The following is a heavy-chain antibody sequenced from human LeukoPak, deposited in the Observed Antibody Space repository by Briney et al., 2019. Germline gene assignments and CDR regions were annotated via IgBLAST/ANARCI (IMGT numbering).Heavy chain of an antibody. V-gene: IGHV3-48*03. D-gene: IGHD3-10*01. CDR1: GFTFSSYE. CDR3: ASGWFGELSFIFDY. J-gene: IGHJ4*02. Sequence: GGSLRLSCAASGFTFSSYEMNWVRQAPGKGLEWVSYISSSGSTIYYADSVKGRFTISRDNAKNSLYLQMNSLRAEDTAVYYCASGWFGELSFIFDYWGQGTLVTVSS. CDR2: ISSSGSTI.